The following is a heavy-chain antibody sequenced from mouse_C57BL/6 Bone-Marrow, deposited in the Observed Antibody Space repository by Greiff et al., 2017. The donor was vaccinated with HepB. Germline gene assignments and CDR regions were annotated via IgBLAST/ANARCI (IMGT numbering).Heavy chain of an antibody. V-gene: IGHV1-39*01. CDR2: INPNFGTT. CDR1: GYSFTDYN. CDR3: ARNRGNSWLAY. Sequence: EVQLQESGPELVKPGASVKISCKASGYSFTDYNMNWVKQSNGKSLEWIGVINPNFGTTSYNKKFKGKATLTVDQSSSTAYMQLNSLTSEDSAVYCGARNRGNSWLAYWGQGTLVTVSA. D-gene: IGHD1-1*02. J-gene: IGHJ3*01.